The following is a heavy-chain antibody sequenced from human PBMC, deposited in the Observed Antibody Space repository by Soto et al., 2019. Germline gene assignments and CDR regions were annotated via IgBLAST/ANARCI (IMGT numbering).Heavy chain of an antibody. J-gene: IGHJ6*02. CDR3: ARGTLEVIAPADLFVYSMYV. Sequence: QVQLVQSGAEVRKPGASVKVSCKASGYTFSNYFIHWVRQAPGHGLKSLGWINLNTGGSISAQSLRGRATMTGDTSMITAFLKLSSLPTDDTAIYFCARGTLEVIAPADLFVYSMYVWGQGSTVIVS. V-gene: IGHV1-2*02. CDR1: GYTFSNYF. D-gene: IGHD2-21*01. CDR2: INLNTGGS.